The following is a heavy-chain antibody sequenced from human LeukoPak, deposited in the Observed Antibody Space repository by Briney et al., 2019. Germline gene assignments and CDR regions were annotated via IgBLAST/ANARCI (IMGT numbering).Heavy chain of an antibody. J-gene: IGHJ6*03. CDR2: ISYDGSNK. CDR1: GFTFSSYA. Sequence: GGSLRLSCAASGFTFSSYAMHWVRQAPGKGLEWVAVISYDGSNKYYVDSVKGRFTISRDNSKNTLYLQMNSLRAEDTAVYYCARGGKIQIWPRRENYYYYMDVWGKGTTVTVSS. V-gene: IGHV3-30*04. D-gene: IGHD5-18*01. CDR3: ARGGKIQIWPRRENYYYYMDV.